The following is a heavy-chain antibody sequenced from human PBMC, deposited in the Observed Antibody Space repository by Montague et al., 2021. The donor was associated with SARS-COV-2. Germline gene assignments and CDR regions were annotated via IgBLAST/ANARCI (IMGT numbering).Heavy chain of an antibody. V-gene: IGHV4-31*03. D-gene: IGHD2-2*01. CDR3: ARQTAGPAAIFMGVLRPNSGLDI. J-gene: IGHJ3*02. CDR1: GSSISSGGYY. CDR2: IYYSGST. Sequence: TLSLTCTVSGSSISSGGYYWSWIRQHPGKGLEWIGYIYYSGSTYYNPSLKSRVTISVDTSKNQFSLKLSSVTAADTAVYYCARQTAGPAAIFMGVLRPNSGLDIWGQGTMVTVSS.